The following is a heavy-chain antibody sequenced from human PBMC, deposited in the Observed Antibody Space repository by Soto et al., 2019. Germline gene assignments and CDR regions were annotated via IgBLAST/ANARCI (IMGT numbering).Heavy chain of an antibody. CDR2: IYYSGST. CDR1: GGSINSSGYY. CDR3: ARSHPGHITIFGVVIFNWFDP. D-gene: IGHD3-3*01. J-gene: IGHJ5*02. Sequence: PSETLSLTCIVSGGSINSSGYYWGWIRQPPGKGLEWIGNIYYSGSTYYNPSLKSRVTISVDTSKNQFSLKLSSVTAADTAVYYCARSHPGHITIFGVVIFNWFDPWGQGTLVTVSS. V-gene: IGHV4-39*01.